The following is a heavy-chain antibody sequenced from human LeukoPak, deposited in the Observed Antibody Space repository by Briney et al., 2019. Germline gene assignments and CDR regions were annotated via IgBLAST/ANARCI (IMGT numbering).Heavy chain of an antibody. CDR3: ARDVGEYCSSTNCYASHY. CDR2: INPNSGST. CDR1: GYTFTGYY. D-gene: IGHD2-2*01. J-gene: IGHJ4*02. V-gene: IGHV1-2*02. Sequence: ASVKVSCKASGYTFTGYYMHWVRQAPGQGLEWMGWINPNSGSTNYAQNFQGRVTMTRDTPISTAYMELSRLRSDDTAVYYCARDVGEYCSSTNCYASHYWGQGTLVTVSS.